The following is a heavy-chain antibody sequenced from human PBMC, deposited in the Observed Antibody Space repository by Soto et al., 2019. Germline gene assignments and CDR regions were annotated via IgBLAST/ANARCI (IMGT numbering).Heavy chain of an antibody. J-gene: IGHJ4*02. Sequence: QVQLEQSRAEVKKPGSSVKVSCKSSGGSFSTYAIGWVRQAPGQGLEWMGQIIPSFGTPNYEQKFQGRVTITGDESTTTAYMELISLRFEDTATYYCARDALGFDYWGQGT. V-gene: IGHV1-69*01. CDR3: ARDALGFDY. CDR2: IIPSFGTP. CDR1: GGSFSTYA.